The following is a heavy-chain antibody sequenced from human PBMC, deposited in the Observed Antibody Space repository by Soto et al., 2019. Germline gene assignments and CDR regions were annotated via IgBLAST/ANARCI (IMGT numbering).Heavy chain of an antibody. Sequence: PSETLSLTCAVYGGSFSGYYWSWIRQPPGKGLEWIGEINHSGSTNYNPSLKSRVTISVDTSKNQFSLKLSSVTAADTAVYYCARVQAPRGGFRYYYYYGMDVWGQGTTVTVSS. J-gene: IGHJ6*02. CDR1: GGSFSGYY. D-gene: IGHD3-10*01. V-gene: IGHV4-34*01. CDR2: INHSGST. CDR3: ARVQAPRGGFRYYYYYGMDV.